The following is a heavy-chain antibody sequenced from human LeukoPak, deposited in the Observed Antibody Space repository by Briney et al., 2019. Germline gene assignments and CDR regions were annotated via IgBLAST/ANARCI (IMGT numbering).Heavy chain of an antibody. J-gene: IGHJ4*02. Sequence: GGSLRLSCAASGFAFSGYWMHWVRQPPGKGPVWVSRINSDGSSTTYADSVKGRFTISRDNAKNTLFLQMDSLRAEDTAVCYCATYPHPSGGYDSWTYAPFDYWGQGTLVTVSA. D-gene: IGHD3-10*01. V-gene: IGHV3-74*01. CDR3: ATYPHPSGGYDSWTYAPFDY. CDR2: INSDGSST. CDR1: GFAFSGYW.